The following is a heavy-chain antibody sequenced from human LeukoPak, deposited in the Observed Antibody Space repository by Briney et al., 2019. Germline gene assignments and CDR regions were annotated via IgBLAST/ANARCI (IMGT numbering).Heavy chain of an antibody. Sequence: PGGSLRLSCAASGFTFSSYVMSWVRQAPGKGLEWVSALSGSGGSTYYADSVKGPFTISRDNSKNTLYLQMNSLRAEDTAVYYCAKCPSYGGKANDAFDIWGQGTMVTVSS. CDR2: LSGSGGST. CDR1: GFTFSSYV. V-gene: IGHV3-23*01. J-gene: IGHJ3*02. CDR3: AKCPSYGGKANDAFDI. D-gene: IGHD4-23*01.